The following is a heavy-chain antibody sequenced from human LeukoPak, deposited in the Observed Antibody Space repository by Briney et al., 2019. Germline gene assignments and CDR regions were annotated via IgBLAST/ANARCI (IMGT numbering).Heavy chain of an antibody. D-gene: IGHD5-18*01. Sequence: GRSLRLSCALSGGTLSTCTMHCVRQARGKGLEWVGVISYDGSKESYADSVKGRLTISSDNSKNTLSLHMYSLKPEYTAVYYCARDQRPFSDLALWLPPWGQGILVTVSS. J-gene: IGHJ5*02. V-gene: IGHV3-30*04. CDR3: ARDQRPFSDLALWLPP. CDR1: GGTLSTCT. CDR2: ISYDGSKE.